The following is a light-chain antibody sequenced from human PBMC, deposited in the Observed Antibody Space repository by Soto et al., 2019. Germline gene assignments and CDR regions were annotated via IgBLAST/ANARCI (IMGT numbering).Light chain of an antibody. CDR1: QGISSY. CDR3: QKLNSYPLT. CDR2: AES. V-gene: IGKV1-9*01. Sequence: DIHLTHSPSFLSASVGDRVTITCRASQGISSYLAWYQQKTGKAPKILIYAESTLQSGVPSRLSGSGSGTELTLTISRLQPEDFATYYCQKLNSYPLTFGGGTRLEIK. J-gene: IGKJ5*01.